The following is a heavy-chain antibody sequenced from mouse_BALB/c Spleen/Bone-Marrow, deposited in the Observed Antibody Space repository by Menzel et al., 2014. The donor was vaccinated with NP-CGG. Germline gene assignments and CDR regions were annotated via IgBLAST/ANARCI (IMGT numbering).Heavy chain of an antibody. V-gene: IGHV3-6*02. D-gene: IGHD2-10*02. Sequence: EVHLVESGPGLVKPSQSLSLTCSVTGYSITSGYYWNWIRQFPGNKLEWKGYISYDGSNNYNPSLKNRISITRDTSKNQFFLKLNSVTTEDTATYYCARVYGNYFFAYWGQGTLVTVSA. CDR1: GYSITSGYY. CDR2: ISYDGSN. J-gene: IGHJ3*01. CDR3: ARVYGNYFFAY.